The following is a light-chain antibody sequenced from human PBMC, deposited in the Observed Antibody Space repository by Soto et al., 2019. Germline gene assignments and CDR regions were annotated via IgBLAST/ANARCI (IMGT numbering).Light chain of an antibody. CDR1: QSVSSS. J-gene: IGKJ1*01. V-gene: IGKV3-15*01. CDR2: GAS. Sequence: VLTQSPATLSLSPGARATLSCRASQSVSSSLAWYQQKPGQAPRLLIYGASTRATGIPARFSGSGSGTEFTLTISSLQSEDFAVYYCQQYNNWPRTFGQGTKVDIK. CDR3: QQYNNWPRT.